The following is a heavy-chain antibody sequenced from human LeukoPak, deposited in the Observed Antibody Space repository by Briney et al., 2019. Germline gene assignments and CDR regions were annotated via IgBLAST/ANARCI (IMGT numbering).Heavy chain of an antibody. Sequence: PSETLSLTCTVSGGSISSSSYYWGWIRQPPGKGLEWIGSIYYSGSTYYNPFLKSRVTISVDTSKNQFSLKLSSVTAADTAVYYCARVQSNALLYYFDYWGQGTLVTVSS. CDR2: IYYSGST. J-gene: IGHJ4*02. V-gene: IGHV4-39*07. CDR3: ARVQSNALLYYFDY. CDR1: GGSISSSSYY. D-gene: IGHD2-15*01.